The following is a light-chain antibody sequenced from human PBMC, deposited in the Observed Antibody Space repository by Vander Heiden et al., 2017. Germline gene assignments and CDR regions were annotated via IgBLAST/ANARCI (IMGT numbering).Light chain of an antibody. Sequence: DIQMTKSPSSLSASVVNRVAIPCRASQGISSWLAWYQQKPDKPPKSLIYAASSLQSGVPARFSGSGSGTDFTLTISSLQPEDFAIYYCKQYNRYPITFGQGTRLEIK. V-gene: IGKV1D-16*01. J-gene: IGKJ5*01. CDR3: KQYNRYPIT. CDR2: AAS. CDR1: QGISSW.